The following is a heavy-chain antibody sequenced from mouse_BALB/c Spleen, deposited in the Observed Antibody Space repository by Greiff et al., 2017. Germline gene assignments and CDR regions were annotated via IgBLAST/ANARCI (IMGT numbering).Heavy chain of an antibody. J-gene: IGHJ4*01. V-gene: IGHV5-6-5*01. CDR3: ARENYGNYDAMDY. Sequence: EVKLVESGGGLVKPGGSLKLSCAASGFTFSSYAMSWVRQTPEKRLEWVASISSGGSTYYPDSVKGRFNISRDNARNILYLQMSSLRSEDTAMYYCARENYGNYDAMDYWGQGTSVTVSS. CDR2: ISSGGST. D-gene: IGHD2-1*01. CDR1: GFTFSSYA.